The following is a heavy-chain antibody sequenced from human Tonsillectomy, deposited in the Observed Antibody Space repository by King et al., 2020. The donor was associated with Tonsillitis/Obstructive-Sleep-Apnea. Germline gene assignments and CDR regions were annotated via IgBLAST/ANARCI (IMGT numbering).Heavy chain of an antibody. V-gene: IGHV3-21*01. CDR3: ARDSDDAFDI. CDR2: ISSTGSYI. CDR1: GFTFSSFS. Sequence: DVQLVESGGGLVKPGGSLRLSCAASGFTFSSFSMNWVRQAPGKGLEWVSSISSTGSYIYYADSVKGRFTISRDNAKNSLFLQMDSLRPEDTAMYYCARDSDDAFDIWGQGTMVTVSS. J-gene: IGHJ3*02.